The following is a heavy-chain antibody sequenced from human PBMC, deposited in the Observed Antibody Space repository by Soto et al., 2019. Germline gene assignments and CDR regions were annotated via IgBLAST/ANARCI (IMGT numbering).Heavy chain of an antibody. J-gene: IGHJ4*02. Sequence: SATLSLTCTVSGGSFSSSIYYWGWIRQPPGKGLEWIGSIYYSGSTYYNPSLKSRVTISVDTSKNQFSLKLSSVTAADTAVYYCARLPPRASSSWYGGFYFDYWGQGTLVTVSS. CDR1: GGSFSSSIYY. CDR3: ARLPPRASSSWYGGFYFDY. V-gene: IGHV4-39*01. CDR2: IYYSGST. D-gene: IGHD6-13*01.